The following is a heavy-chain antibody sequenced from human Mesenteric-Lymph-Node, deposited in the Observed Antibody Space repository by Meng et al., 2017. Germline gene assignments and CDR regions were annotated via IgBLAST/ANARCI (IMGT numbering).Heavy chain of an antibody. V-gene: IGHV3-48*04. CDR2: ISSGGTAK. D-gene: IGHD2-15*01. J-gene: IGHJ4*02. CDR1: GFTFSSYG. Sequence: GESLKISCAASGFTFSSYGMHWVRQAPGKGLEWVSYISSGGTAKYYADSVQGRFTISRDNAKNSLYLQMNSLRAEDTAVYYCARDPRWWPTEYWGQGTLVTVSS. CDR3: ARDPRWWPTEY.